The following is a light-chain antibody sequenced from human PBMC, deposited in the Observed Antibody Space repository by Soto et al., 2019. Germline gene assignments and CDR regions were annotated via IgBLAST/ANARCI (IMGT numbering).Light chain of an antibody. V-gene: IGKV3-20*01. Sequence: EIVLTQSPGTLSLSPGERATLSCRARQSVSSSYLAWYYQKPGQAHRLLIYGASGRATGIPDRFSGSGSGADFTLTISRLEPDDSAVYYCQEYGSSPMYTFGKRTQLQIK. CDR1: QSVSSSY. CDR3: QEYGSSPMYT. CDR2: GAS. J-gene: IGKJ2*01.